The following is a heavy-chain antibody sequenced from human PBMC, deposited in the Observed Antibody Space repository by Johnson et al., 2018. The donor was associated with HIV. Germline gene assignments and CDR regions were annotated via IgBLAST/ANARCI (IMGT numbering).Heavy chain of an antibody. J-gene: IGHJ3*02. CDR2: IKQDGSNK. CDR3: AKGERGYSSSSDAFDI. D-gene: IGHD6-6*01. CDR1: GFTFSNYW. Sequence: VQLVESGGGLVQPGGSLRVFCAASGFTFSNYWMSWVRQAPGKGLEWVANIKQDGSNKYYADSVKGRFTISRDNSKNTLYLQMNSLRAEDTAVYYCAKGERGYSSSSDAFDIWGQGTMVTVSS. V-gene: IGHV3-7*02.